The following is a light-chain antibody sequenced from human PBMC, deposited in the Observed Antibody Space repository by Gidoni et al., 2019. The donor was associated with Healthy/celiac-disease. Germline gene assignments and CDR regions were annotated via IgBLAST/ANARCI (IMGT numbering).Light chain of an antibody. CDR2: SNN. Sequence: QSVLTQPPSASGTPGQRVPISCSGSSANIGSNTVNCYQQLPGTAPKRLIYSNNQRPAGVPDRFSGSKSGTSASLAISGLQSEDEADYYCAAWDDSLNGWVFGGGTKLTVL. CDR3: AAWDDSLNGWV. J-gene: IGLJ3*02. CDR1: SANIGSNT. V-gene: IGLV1-44*01.